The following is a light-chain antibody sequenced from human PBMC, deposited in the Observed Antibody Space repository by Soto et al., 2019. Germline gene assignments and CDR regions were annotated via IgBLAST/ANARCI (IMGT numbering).Light chain of an antibody. CDR2: EVT. CDR3: SSYSGSNILV. CDR1: SSDVGGYNH. Sequence: QSALTQPPSASGSPGQSVTISCTGTSSDVGGYNHVSWYQQHPGKAPKLIIYEVTKRPSGVPDRFSGSRSGNTASLTVSGLQAESEADYSCSSYSGSNILVFGGGTKLTVL. J-gene: IGLJ2*01. V-gene: IGLV2-8*01.